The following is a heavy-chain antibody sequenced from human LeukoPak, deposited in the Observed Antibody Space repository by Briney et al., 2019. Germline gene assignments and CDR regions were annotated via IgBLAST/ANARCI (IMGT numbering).Heavy chain of an antibody. CDR2: ISWDGGST. CDR1: GFTFDDYT. Sequence: PGGSLRLSCAASGFTFDDYTMHWVRQAPGKGLEWVSLISWDGGSTYYADSVKGRFTISRDNSKNSLYLQMNSLRTEDTALYYCAKDYHGLAPGLLWFGELSGWGQGTLVTVSS. D-gene: IGHD3-10*01. V-gene: IGHV3-43*01. CDR3: AKDYHGLAPGLLWFGELSG. J-gene: IGHJ4*02.